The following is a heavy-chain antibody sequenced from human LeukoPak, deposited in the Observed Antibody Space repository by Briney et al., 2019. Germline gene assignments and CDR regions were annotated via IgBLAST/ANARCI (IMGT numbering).Heavy chain of an antibody. V-gene: IGHV3-9*03. CDR1: GFTFDDYA. CDR2: ISWNSGSI. J-gene: IGHJ4*02. D-gene: IGHD6-13*01. CDR3: AKDFYSSSWYYFDY. Sequence: GGSLRLSCAAPGFTFDDYAMHWVRQAPGKGLEWVSGISWNSGSIGYADSVKGRFTISRDNVKNSLYLQMNSLRAEDMALYYCAKDFYSSSWYYFDYWGQGTLVTVSS.